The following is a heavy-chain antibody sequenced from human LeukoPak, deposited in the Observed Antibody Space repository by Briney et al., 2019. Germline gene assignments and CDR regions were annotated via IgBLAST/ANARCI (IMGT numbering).Heavy chain of an antibody. CDR1: GGSISGYY. D-gene: IGHD3/OR15-3a*01. J-gene: IGHJ3*02. V-gene: IGHV4-59*01. CDR2: IYYSGSP. CDR3: ARDHGLDAFDI. Sequence: SQSLSLTRTVSGGSISGYYWSWIRQPPGKGLGWSGYIYYSGSPNYNPSLQSRVPISVDTSKNQFSLKLSSVTAADTAVYYCARDHGLDAFDIWRQGTMVTVCS.